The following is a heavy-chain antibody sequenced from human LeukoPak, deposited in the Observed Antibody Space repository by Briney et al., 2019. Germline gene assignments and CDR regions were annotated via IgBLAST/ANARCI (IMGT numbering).Heavy chain of an antibody. CDR3: ARALAAAVIN. CDR1: GGTISGHF. J-gene: IGHJ1*01. Sequence: SETLSLTCDVFGGTISGHFFSWIRQPPGKGLEWIGEITHRGTTNYNPSLKSRVAMSLDTSKNQFSLNLTSVTAADTAVYYCARALAAAVINWGQGTLVTVSS. D-gene: IGHD6-13*01. V-gene: IGHV4-34*01. CDR2: ITHRGTT.